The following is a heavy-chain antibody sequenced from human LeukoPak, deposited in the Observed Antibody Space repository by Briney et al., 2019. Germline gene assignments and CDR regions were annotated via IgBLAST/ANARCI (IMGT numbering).Heavy chain of an antibody. J-gene: IGHJ4*02. CDR3: ARLTFMVRGVIIPPTFDY. Sequence: SETLSLTCTVSGGSISSYYWSWIRQPPGKGLEWIGYIYYSGSTNYNPSLKSRVTISVDTSKNQFSLKLSSVTAADTAVYYCARLTFMVRGVIIPPTFDYWGQGTLVTVSS. CDR1: GGSISSYY. CDR2: IYYSGST. D-gene: IGHD3-10*01. V-gene: IGHV4-59*08.